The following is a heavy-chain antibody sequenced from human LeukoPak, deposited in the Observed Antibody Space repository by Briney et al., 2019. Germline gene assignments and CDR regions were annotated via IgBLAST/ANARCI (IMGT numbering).Heavy chain of an antibody. Sequence: GGSLRLPCAASGFTFSSYEMNWVRQAPGKGLEWVSYISSSGSTIYYADSVKGRFTISRDNAKNSLYLQMNSLRAEDTAVYYCARGLEWLLTFDYWGQGTLVTVSS. J-gene: IGHJ4*02. CDR1: GFTFSSYE. CDR2: ISSSGSTI. D-gene: IGHD3-3*01. V-gene: IGHV3-48*03. CDR3: ARGLEWLLTFDY.